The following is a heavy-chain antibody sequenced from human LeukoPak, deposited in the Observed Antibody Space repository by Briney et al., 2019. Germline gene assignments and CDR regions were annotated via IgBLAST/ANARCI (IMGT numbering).Heavy chain of an antibody. Sequence: PSETLSLTCTVSGGSISSYYWSWIRQPPGKGLEWIGYIYYSGSTNYNPSLKSRVTISVDTSKNQFSLKLSSVTAADTAVYYCASYDNLGWFDPWGQGTLVTVSS. CDR3: ASYDNLGWFDP. J-gene: IGHJ5*02. V-gene: IGHV4-59*12. D-gene: IGHD3-9*01. CDR1: GGSISSYY. CDR2: IYYSGST.